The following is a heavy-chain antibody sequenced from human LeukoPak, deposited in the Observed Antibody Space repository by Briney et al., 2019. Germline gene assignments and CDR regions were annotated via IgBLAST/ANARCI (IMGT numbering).Heavy chain of an antibody. Sequence: PSETLSLTCTVSGGSISSYYWSWIRQPPGKGLEWIGSIYHSGSTYYNPSLKSRVTISVDTSKNQFSLKLSSVTAADTAVYYCARVILGKLLWFGELSKYYFDYWGQGTLVTVSS. V-gene: IGHV4-38-2*02. D-gene: IGHD3-10*01. J-gene: IGHJ4*02. CDR1: GGSISSYY. CDR3: ARVILGKLLWFGELSKYYFDY. CDR2: IYHSGST.